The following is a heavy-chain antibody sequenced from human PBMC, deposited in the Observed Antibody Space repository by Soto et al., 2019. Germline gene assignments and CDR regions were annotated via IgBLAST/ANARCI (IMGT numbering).Heavy chain of an antibody. CDR3: ARGQVVSAQH. CDR2: IYLSGST. Sequence: QLQLKESGSGLVKPSQTLSLTCAVSGGSISSGGYSWSWIRQPPGKGLEWIGYIYLSGSTYYNTSLKSRVTISVDRSKNQCSLKLSSVTAADKAVYYCARGQVVSAQHWGQGTLVTVSS. CDR1: GGSISSGGYS. V-gene: IGHV4-30-2*01. D-gene: IGHD2-15*01. J-gene: IGHJ4*02.